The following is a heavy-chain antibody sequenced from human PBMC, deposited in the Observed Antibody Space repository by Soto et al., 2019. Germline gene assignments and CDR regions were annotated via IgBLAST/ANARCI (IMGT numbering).Heavy chain of an antibody. CDR1: GGSISSGGYY. D-gene: IGHD3-22*01. CDR3: ARVDDSSANWFDP. Sequence: SETLSLTCTVSGGSISSGGYYWSWIRQHPGKGLEWIGYIYYSGSTYYNPSLKSRVTISVDTSKNQFSLKLSSVTAADTAVYYCARVDDSSANWFDPWGQGTLVTVSS. V-gene: IGHV4-31*03. CDR2: IYYSGST. J-gene: IGHJ5*02.